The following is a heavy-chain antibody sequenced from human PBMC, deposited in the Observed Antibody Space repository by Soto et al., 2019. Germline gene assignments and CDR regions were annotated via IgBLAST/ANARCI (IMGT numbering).Heavy chain of an antibody. CDR3: ARDKGTIFGAVLFS. V-gene: IGHV1-69*13. D-gene: IGHD3-3*01. J-gene: IGHJ4*02. Sequence: ASVKVSCKASGGTFNSYAISWVRQAPGQGLEWMGGIIPIFGTANYAQKFQGRVTITADGSTSTAYMELSSLRSEDTAVYYCARDKGTIFGAVLFSWGQGTPVTVSS. CDR1: GGTFNSYA. CDR2: IIPIFGTA.